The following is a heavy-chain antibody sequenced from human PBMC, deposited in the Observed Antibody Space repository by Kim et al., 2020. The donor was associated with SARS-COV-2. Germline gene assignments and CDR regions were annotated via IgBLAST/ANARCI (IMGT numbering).Heavy chain of an antibody. V-gene: IGHV3-74*01. Sequence: SRSNHADSVQGRVTNSRDNDKNTLYLQMNTMMAGDTAVYYCARHIPTTMDVWGQGTTVTVSS. D-gene: IGHD2-21*01. J-gene: IGHJ6*02. CDR2: SRS. CDR3: ARHIPTTMDV.